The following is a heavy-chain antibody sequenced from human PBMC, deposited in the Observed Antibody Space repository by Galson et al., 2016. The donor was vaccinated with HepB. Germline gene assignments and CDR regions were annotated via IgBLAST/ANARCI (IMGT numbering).Heavy chain of an antibody. CDR2: IKQDGSEK. Sequence: SLRLSCAASGFTFSGYWMTWVRQAPGKGLEWVANIKQDGSEKYYVDSVNGRFTISRDNAKNSLYLQMNSLRDEDTAVYYCVKGAGTIDYWGQGTLVTVSS. CDR3: VKGAGTIDY. J-gene: IGHJ4*02. D-gene: IGHD6-19*01. CDR1: GFTFSGYW. V-gene: IGHV3-7*01.